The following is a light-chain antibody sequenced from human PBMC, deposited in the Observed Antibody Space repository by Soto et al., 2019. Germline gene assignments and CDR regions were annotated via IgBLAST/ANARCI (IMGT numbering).Light chain of an antibody. V-gene: IGLV2-8*01. CDR3: SSYAGSVL. CDR2: EVS. Sequence: QSALTQPPSASGSPGQSVTIPCTGTSSDVGGYNYVSWYQQHPGKAPKLMIYEVSQRPSGVPDRFSGSKSGNTASLTVSGLQAEDEADYYCSSYAGSVLFGGGTKLTVL. J-gene: IGLJ2*01. CDR1: SSDVGGYNY.